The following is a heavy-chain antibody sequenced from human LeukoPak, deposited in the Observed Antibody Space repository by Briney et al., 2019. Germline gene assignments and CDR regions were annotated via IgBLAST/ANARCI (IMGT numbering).Heavy chain of an antibody. D-gene: IGHD3-10*01. Sequence: PGGSLRLSCAASGFTFSSYAMSWVRQAPGKGLEWVSAISGSGGSTYYADSVRGRFTISRDNSKNTLYLQMNSLGAEDTAVYYCAKNLWFGGAFDYWGQGTLVTVSS. J-gene: IGHJ4*02. CDR1: GFTFSSYA. CDR2: ISGSGGST. CDR3: AKNLWFGGAFDY. V-gene: IGHV3-23*01.